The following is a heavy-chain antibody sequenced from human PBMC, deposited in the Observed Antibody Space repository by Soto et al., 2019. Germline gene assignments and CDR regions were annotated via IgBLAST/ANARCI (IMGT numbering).Heavy chain of an antibody. CDR1: GGSISSSNW. D-gene: IGHD6-13*01. Sequence: QVQLQESGPGLVKPSGTLSPTCAVSGGSISSSNWWSWVRQPPGKGLEWIGEIYHSGSTKYNPSLKSRGTISVDKSKNQFSLKLSSVTAADTAVYYCARVSAAGTYFDYWGQGTLVTVSS. J-gene: IGHJ4*02. CDR3: ARVSAAGTYFDY. CDR2: IYHSGST. V-gene: IGHV4-4*02.